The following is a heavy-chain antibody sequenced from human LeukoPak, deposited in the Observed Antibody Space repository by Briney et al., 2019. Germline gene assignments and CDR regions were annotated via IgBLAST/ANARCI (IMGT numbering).Heavy chain of an antibody. CDR1: GFSFSGHW. Sequence: GGSLRLSCIASGFSFSGHWMHWARQLPGKGLVWVSRISPTGSTTSYADSVKGRFTVSRDNAKNTLYLQVNNLRAEDTAVYYCARDLRGSWYSIDYWGQGTLVTVSS. CDR2: ISPTGSTT. D-gene: IGHD6-13*01. J-gene: IGHJ4*02. V-gene: IGHV3-74*01. CDR3: ARDLRGSWYSIDY.